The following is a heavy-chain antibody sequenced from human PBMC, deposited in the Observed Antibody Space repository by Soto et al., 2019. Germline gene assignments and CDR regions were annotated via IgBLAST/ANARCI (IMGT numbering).Heavy chain of an antibody. CDR1: CGSISSGDYY. D-gene: IGHD4-17*01. Sequence: PSETLSLTCTVSCGSISSGDYYWSWIRQPPGKGLEWIGYIYYSGSTYYNPSLKSRVTISVDTSKNQFSLKLSSVTAADTAVYYCARDSGYGDYGNWFDPWGQGTLVTVSS. CDR3: ARDSGYGDYGNWFDP. CDR2: IYYSGST. J-gene: IGHJ5*02. V-gene: IGHV4-30-4*01.